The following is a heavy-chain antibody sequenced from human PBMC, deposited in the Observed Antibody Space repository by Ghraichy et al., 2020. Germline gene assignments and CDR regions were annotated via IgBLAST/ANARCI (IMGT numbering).Heavy chain of an antibody. CDR2: IWYDGSNK. D-gene: IGHD3-16*01. CDR1: GFTFSSYG. V-gene: IGHV3-33*01. Sequence: GGSLRLSCAASGFTFSSYGIHWVRQAPGKGLEWVAVIWYDGSNKYYADSVEGRFTISRDNSKNTLYLQMNSLRAEDTAVYYCARDGARAGYDPYYYYGLDVWGQGATVTVSS. J-gene: IGHJ6*02. CDR3: ARDGARAGYDPYYYYGLDV.